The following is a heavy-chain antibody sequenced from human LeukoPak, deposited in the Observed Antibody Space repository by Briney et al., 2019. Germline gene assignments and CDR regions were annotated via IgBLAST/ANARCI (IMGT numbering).Heavy chain of an antibody. Sequence: ASVKVSCKSSGYTFTSYYMHWVRQAPGQGLEWMGIINPSGGSTSYAQKFQGRVTMTRDTSTSTVYMELSSLRSEDTAVYYCATIAVAGTKQFDYLGQGTLVTVSS. V-gene: IGHV1-46*01. CDR2: INPSGGST. CDR1: GYTFTSYY. J-gene: IGHJ4*02. D-gene: IGHD6-19*01. CDR3: ATIAVAGTKQFDY.